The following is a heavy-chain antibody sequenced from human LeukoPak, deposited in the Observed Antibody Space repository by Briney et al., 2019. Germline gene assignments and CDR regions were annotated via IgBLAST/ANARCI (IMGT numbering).Heavy chain of an antibody. J-gene: IGHJ4*02. CDR1: GFTFSSYG. CDR3: ARDRSPSYYYDSSGYYY. CDR2: IWYDGSNK. D-gene: IGHD3-22*01. V-gene: IGHV3-33*01. Sequence: GGSLRLSCAAYGFTFSSYGMHWVRQAPGKGLEWVAVIWYDGSNKYYADSVKGRFTISRDNSKNTLYLQMNSLRAEDTAVYYCARDRSPSYYYDSSGYYYWGQGTLVTVSS.